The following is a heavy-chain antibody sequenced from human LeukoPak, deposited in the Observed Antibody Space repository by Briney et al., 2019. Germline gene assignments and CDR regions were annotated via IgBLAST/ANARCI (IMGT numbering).Heavy chain of an antibody. CDR2: ISYDGSNK. CDR1: GFTFSSYA. D-gene: IGHD3-22*01. Sequence: PGRSLRLSCAASGFTFSSYAMHWVRQAPGKGLEWVAVISYDGSNKYYADSVKGRFTISRDNSKNTLYLQMNSLRAEDTAVYYCAKDQYYYDSSGYYYGYYYYYGMDVWGQGTTVTASS. V-gene: IGHV3-30-3*01. CDR3: AKDQYYYDSSGYYYGYYYYYGMDV. J-gene: IGHJ6*02.